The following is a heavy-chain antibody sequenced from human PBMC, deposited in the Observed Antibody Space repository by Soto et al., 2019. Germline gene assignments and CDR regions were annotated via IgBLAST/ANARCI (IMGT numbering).Heavy chain of an antibody. CDR1: GFTFSSYG. V-gene: IGHV3-30*03. CDR2: ISYDGSVK. D-gene: IGHD3-22*01. CDR3: TTDRPYDSSGYYYGY. Sequence: GGSLRLSCAASGFTFSSYGIHWVRQAPGKGLEWVAVISYDGSVKYYADSVKGRFTISRDNSKNTLYLQMNSLKTEDTAVYYYTTDRPYDSSGYYYGYWGQGTLVTVSS. J-gene: IGHJ4*02.